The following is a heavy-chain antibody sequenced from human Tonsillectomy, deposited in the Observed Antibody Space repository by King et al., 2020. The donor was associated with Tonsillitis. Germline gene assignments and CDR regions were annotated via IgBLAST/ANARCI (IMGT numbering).Heavy chain of an antibody. V-gene: IGHV4-39*01. CDR3: ARQESSGWPAYFDY. D-gene: IGHD6-19*01. Sequence: QLQESGPGPVKPPETLSLTCTVSGGSISRSRYYWAWFRQPPGKGLEWFGRISYSGSAYYNPSFESGVTMSVDTSKRKFSLKLRSVTAAYTAVYYCARQESSGWPAYFDYWGRGTQVTVSS. CDR2: ISYSGSA. CDR1: GGSISRSRYY. J-gene: IGHJ4*02.